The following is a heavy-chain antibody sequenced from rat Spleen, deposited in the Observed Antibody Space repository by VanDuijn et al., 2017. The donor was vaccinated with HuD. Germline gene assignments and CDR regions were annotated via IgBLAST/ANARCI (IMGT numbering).Heavy chain of an antibody. CDR1: GFTFNNYW. J-gene: IGHJ2*01. CDR3: ARHGYTRYCLDC. Sequence: EVQLVESGGGLVQPGGSLKLSCVASGFTFNNYWMNWIRQAPTKGLEWVATISHDGSITYYRDSVKGRFTISRDNAKSTLYLHMDSLRSEDTASYYCARHGYTRYCLDCWGQGVMVTVSS. V-gene: IGHV5-29*01. CDR2: ISHDGSIT. D-gene: IGHD1-5*01.